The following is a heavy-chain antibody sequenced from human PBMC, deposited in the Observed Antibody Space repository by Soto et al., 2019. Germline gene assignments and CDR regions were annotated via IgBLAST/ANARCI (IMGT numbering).Heavy chain of an antibody. CDR2: IWYDGSNK. V-gene: IGHV3-33*01. J-gene: IGHJ4*02. CDR1: GFTFSSYG. Sequence: QVQLVESGGGVVQPGRSLRLSCAASGFTFSSYGMHWVRQAPGKGLEWVAVIWYDGSNKYYADSVKGRFTISRDNSKNALYVQMNSLRAEDTAVYYCARDNGDYAPSNYWGQGTLVTVSS. CDR3: ARDNGDYAPSNY. D-gene: IGHD4-17*01.